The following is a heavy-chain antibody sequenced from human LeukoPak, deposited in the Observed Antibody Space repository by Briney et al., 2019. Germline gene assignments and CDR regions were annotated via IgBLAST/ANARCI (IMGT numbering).Heavy chain of an antibody. CDR2: INHSGST. CDR3: ARTGSGRTNYYYYMDV. Sequence: SETLSLTCAVYGGSFSGYYWSWIRQPPGKGLEWIGEINHSGSTNYNPSLKSRVSISVDTSKNQFSLKLSSVTAADTAVYYCARTGSGRTNYYYYMDVWGKGTTVTISS. J-gene: IGHJ6*03. V-gene: IGHV4-34*01. D-gene: IGHD6-19*01. CDR1: GGSFSGYY.